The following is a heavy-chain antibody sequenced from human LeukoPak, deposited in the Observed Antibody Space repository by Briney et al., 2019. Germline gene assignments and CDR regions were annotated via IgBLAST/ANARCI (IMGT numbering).Heavy chain of an antibody. CDR1: GFTFSSYA. V-gene: IGHV3-23*01. D-gene: IGHD6-19*01. CDR3: ARDSSGWT. J-gene: IGHJ5*02. CDR2: ISGSGGST. Sequence: PGGSLRLSCAASGFTFSSYAMSWVRQAPGKGLEWVSAISGSGGSTYYADSVQGRFTISRDNAKNSLYLQMNSLRAEDTAVYYCARDSSGWTWGQGTLVTVSS.